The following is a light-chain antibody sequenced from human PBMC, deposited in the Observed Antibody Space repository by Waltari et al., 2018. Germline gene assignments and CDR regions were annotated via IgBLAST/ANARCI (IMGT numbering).Light chain of an antibody. Sequence: DIVMTQTPLSLPVTPGEPASISCRSSQSLLHSNGKTYLYWYLQKPRQPPRLLIYRVSIRFSGVPDRFSGSGSGTDFTLKISRVEAEDVGVYYCMQALQTPHSFGQWTKVEIK. J-gene: IGKJ2*03. CDR3: MQALQTPHS. CDR1: QSLLHSNGKTY. CDR2: RVS. V-gene: IGKV2-29*02.